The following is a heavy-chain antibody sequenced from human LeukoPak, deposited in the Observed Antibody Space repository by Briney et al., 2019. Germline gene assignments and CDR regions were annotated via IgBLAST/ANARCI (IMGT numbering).Heavy chain of an antibody. Sequence: GESLKISCKGSGYGFTSYWIGWVRQMPGKGLGWMGIIYPGDSDTRYSPSFQGQVTISADKSISTAYLQWSSLKASDTAMYYCARRRYYDSSGYYSSAFDYWGQGTLVTVSS. J-gene: IGHJ4*02. CDR3: ARRRYYDSSGYYSSAFDY. CDR2: IYPGDSDT. V-gene: IGHV5-51*01. D-gene: IGHD3-22*01. CDR1: GYGFTSYW.